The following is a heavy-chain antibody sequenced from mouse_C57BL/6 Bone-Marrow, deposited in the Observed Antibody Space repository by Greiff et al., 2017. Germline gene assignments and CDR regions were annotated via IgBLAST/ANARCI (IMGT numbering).Heavy chain of an antibody. J-gene: IGHJ4*01. CDR1: GFSLTSYG. CDR2: IWSGGST. Sequence: VQLQQSGPGLVQPSQSLSITCTVSGFSLTSYGVHWVRQSPGKGLEWLGVIWSGGSTDYNAAFISRRSISKDNPKSQVFFKMNSLQADETAIYYCARKRMDYWGQGTSVTVSS. CDR3: ARKRMDY. V-gene: IGHV2-2*01.